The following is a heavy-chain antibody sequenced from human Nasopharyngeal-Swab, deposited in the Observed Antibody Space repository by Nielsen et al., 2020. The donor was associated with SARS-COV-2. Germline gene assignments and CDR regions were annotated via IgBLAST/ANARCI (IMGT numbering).Heavy chain of an antibody. CDR2: IGWNSGST. CDR3: ARVGHVETSMSGAFDI. CDR1: GFTFDDYA. Sequence: GGSLRLSCAASGFTFDDYAMHWVRQAPGKGLAWVSGIGWNSGSTGFADSLKGRLTISRANANNSLYLQMNSLRVEDTTLYYCARVGHVETSMSGAFDIWGQGTTVAFSS. V-gene: IGHV3-9*01. D-gene: IGHD5-18*01. J-gene: IGHJ3*02.